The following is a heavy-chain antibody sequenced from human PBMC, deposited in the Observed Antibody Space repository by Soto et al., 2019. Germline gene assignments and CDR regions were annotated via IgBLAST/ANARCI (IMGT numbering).Heavy chain of an antibody. V-gene: IGHV3-23*01. CDR1: GFTFSSYA. CDR2: ISGSGGST. Sequence: VGSLTLSCAASGFTFSSYAMSWVRQAPGKGLEWVSAISGSGGSTYYADSVKGRFTISRDNSKNTLYLQMNSLRAEDTAVYYCAKDLWSGGIVVVITSDYWGQGTLVTVSS. CDR3: AKDLWSGGIVVVITSDY. D-gene: IGHD3-22*01. J-gene: IGHJ4*02.